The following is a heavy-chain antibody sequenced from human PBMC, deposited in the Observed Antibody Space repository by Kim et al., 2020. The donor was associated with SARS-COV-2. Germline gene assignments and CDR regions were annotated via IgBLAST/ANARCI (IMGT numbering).Heavy chain of an antibody. J-gene: IGHJ4*02. Sequence: TYYADSVKGRCTISRDNSKNSLYLQMNSLRTEDTALYYCAKGRSGSYFDYWGQGTLVTVSS. D-gene: IGHD1-26*01. CDR3: AKGRSGSYFDY. V-gene: IGHV3-43*01. CDR2: T.